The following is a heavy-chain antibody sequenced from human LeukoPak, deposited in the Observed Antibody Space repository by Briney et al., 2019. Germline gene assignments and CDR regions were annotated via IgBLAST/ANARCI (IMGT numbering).Heavy chain of an antibody. D-gene: IGHD4-17*01. CDR2: IYYSGST. CDR1: GGSISSYY. CDR3: ARAPTTVGSLNRDYYYYGMDV. Sequence: SETLSLTCTVSGGSISSYYWSWIRQPPGKGLEWIGYIYYSGSTNYNPSLKSRVTISVDTSKNQFSLKLSSVTAADTAVYYCARAPTTVGSLNRDYYYYGMDVWGQGTTVTVSS. J-gene: IGHJ6*02. V-gene: IGHV4-59*08.